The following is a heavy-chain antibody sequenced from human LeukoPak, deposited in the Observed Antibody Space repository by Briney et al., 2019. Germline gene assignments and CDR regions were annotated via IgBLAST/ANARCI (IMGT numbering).Heavy chain of an antibody. CDR1: GFTFSNAW. V-gene: IGHV3-15*01. Sequence: GGSLRLSCAASGFTFSNAWMSWVRQAPGKGLEWVGRIKSKTDGGTTDYAAPVKGRFTISRDDSKTTLYLQMNSLKTEDTAVYYCTTSIVGAKDYYYGMDVWGQGTTVTVSS. CDR3: TTSIVGAKDYYYGMDV. J-gene: IGHJ6*02. D-gene: IGHD1-26*01. CDR2: IKSKTDGGTT.